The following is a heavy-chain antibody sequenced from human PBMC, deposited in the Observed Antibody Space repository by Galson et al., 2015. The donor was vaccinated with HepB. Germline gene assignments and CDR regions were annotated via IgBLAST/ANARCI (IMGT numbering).Heavy chain of an antibody. Sequence: SLRLSCAASGFSFSSYSMSWVRQAPGKGLEWVSCISSSGSTRYYADSVKGRCTISMDNAKTTLYLQMNSLRAEDTAVYYCARERLDKDWFDPCGQGTLVTASP. J-gene: IGHJ5*02. CDR3: ARERLDKDWFDP. V-gene: IGHV3-11*01. CDR1: GFSFSSYS. CDR2: ISSSGSTR. D-gene: IGHD2-2*03.